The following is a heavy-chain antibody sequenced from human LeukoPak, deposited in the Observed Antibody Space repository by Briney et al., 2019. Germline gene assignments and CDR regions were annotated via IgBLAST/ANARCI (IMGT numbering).Heavy chain of an antibody. CDR1: GFTFSSYV. Sequence: GGSLRLSCAASGFTFSSYVMSWVRQAPGKGLEWVSGISASGDRTYNAGSVKGRFTISRDNSKNTLYLQMNSLRAEDTAVYYCARAQGSSGFFYFDYWGQGTLVTVSS. D-gene: IGHD6-19*01. V-gene: IGHV3-23*01. CDR3: ARAQGSSGFFYFDY. J-gene: IGHJ4*02. CDR2: ISASGDRT.